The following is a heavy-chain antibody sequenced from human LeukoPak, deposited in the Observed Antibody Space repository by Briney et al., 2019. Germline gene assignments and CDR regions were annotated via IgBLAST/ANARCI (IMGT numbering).Heavy chain of an antibody. V-gene: IGHV3-7*03. CDR2: INHNGNVN. J-gene: IGHJ6*02. Sequence: GGSLRLSCAASGFTLSSYWMNWARQAPGKGQEWVASINHNGNVNYYVDSVKGRFTISRDNAKNSLYLQMSNLRAEDTAVYFCARGGGLDVWGQGATVTVSS. CDR3: ARGGGLDV. CDR1: GFTLSSYW. D-gene: IGHD3-16*01.